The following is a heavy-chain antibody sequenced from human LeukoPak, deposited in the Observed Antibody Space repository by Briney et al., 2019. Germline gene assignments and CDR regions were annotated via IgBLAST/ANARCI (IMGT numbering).Heavy chain of an antibody. D-gene: IGHD3-10*01. Sequence: PGRSLRLSCAASGFTFSSYGMHWVRQAPGKGLEWVAVISYDGSNKYYADSVKGRFTISRDNSKNTLYLQMNGLRAEDTAVYYCAKTYGSGGQGTLVTVSS. CDR3: AKTYGS. J-gene: IGHJ4*02. V-gene: IGHV3-30*18. CDR2: ISYDGSNK. CDR1: GFTFSSYG.